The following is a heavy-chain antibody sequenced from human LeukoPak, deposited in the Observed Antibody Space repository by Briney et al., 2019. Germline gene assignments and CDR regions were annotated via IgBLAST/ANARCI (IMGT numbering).Heavy chain of an antibody. J-gene: IGHJ4*02. CDR2: INRDIRPI. V-gene: IGHV3-48*02. CDR3: ARETSSGWYIPL. Sequence: GGSLRLSCAASGLTFSSYSMNWVRHAPGKGLEWISYINRDIRPIYYADSVKGRFIISRDNAKDSLFLQMNRLRDEDTAVYYRARETSSGWYIPLWGQGTLVTVSS. D-gene: IGHD6-19*01. CDR1: GLTFSSYS.